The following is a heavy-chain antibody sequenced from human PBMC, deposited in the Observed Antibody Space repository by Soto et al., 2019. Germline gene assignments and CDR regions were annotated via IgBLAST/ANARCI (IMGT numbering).Heavy chain of an antibody. D-gene: IGHD5-18*01. CDR1: GYTFTGHY. V-gene: IGHV1-2*02. J-gene: IGHJ4*02. Sequence: ASVKVSCKASGYTFTGHYMHWVRQAPGQGLEWMGWINPNSGGTNYAQKFQGRVTMTRDTSIHTAYMELSRLRSDDTAVYYCASGRGYRYDKALFDYWGQGTLVTVSS. CDR2: INPNSGGT. CDR3: ASGRGYRYDKALFDY.